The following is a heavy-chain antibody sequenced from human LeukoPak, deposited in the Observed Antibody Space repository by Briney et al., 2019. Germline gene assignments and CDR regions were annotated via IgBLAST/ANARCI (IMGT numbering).Heavy chain of an antibody. J-gene: IGHJ4*02. CDR2: FDPEDGET. CDR1: GYTLTELS. Sequence: ASVKVSCKVSGYTLTELSMHWVRQAPGKGLEWMGGFDPEDGETIYAQKFQGRVTMTEDTSTDTAYMELSSLRSEDTAVYYCARPDSSGYYSAFDYWGQGTLVTVSS. D-gene: IGHD3-22*01. V-gene: IGHV1-24*01. CDR3: ARPDSSGYYSAFDY.